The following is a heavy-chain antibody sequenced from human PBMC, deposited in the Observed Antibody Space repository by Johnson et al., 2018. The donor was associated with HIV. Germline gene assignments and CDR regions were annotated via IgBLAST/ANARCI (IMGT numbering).Heavy chain of an antibody. CDR2: LSWNSGSI. CDR1: GFTFDDYA. J-gene: IGHJ3*02. V-gene: IGHV3-9*01. D-gene: IGHD1-26*01. CDR3: ARAYMSSGSYYDAFDI. Sequence: VQLVESGGGLVQPGRSLRVSCAASGFTFDDYAMHWVRQAPGKGLEWVSGLSWNSGSIRYVDSVKGRFTISRDNAKNSLYLQMNSLRAEDTALYYCARAYMSSGSYYDAFDIWGQGTMVIVSS.